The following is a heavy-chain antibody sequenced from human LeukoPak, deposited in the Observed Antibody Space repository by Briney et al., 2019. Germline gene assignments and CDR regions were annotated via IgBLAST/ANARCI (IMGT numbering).Heavy chain of an antibody. CDR3: ARGYSSSWY. CDR2: ISWNSGSI. CDR1: GFTFDDYA. V-gene: IGHV3-9*01. J-gene: IGHJ4*02. D-gene: IGHD6-13*01. Sequence: PGGSLRLSCAASGFTFDDYAMHWVRQAPGKGLEWVSGISWNSGSIGYADSVKGRFTISRDNAKNSLYLQMNSLRAEDTAVYYCARGYSSSWYWGQGTLVTVSS.